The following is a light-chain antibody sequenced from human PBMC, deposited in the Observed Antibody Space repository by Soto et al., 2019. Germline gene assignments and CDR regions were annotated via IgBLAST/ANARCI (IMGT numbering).Light chain of an antibody. CDR3: QQPDSYPCT. J-gene: IGKJ2*02. CDR2: AAS. Sequence: DIQLTQSPSFLSASVGDRVTITCRASQGFSNSLAWYQQKPGKAPKLLIYAASTLQSGVPSRFSGSGSETEFTLTSCSLQPEDFATYYCQQPDSYPCTFGQGTKLEIK. V-gene: IGKV1-9*01. CDR1: QGFSNS.